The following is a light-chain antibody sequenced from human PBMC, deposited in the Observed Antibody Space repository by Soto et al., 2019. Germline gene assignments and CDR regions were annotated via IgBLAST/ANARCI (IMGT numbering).Light chain of an antibody. CDR1: SSDVGAYNF. CDR2: DVT. CDR3: CSYAGSYTHV. Sequence: QSVLTQPRSVSGSPGQSVTISCTGTSSDVGAYNFVSWYQQHPGKAPKLIIYDVTKWPSGVPHHFSGSKSGNTASLTISGLQAEDEAEYYCCSYAGSYTHVFGTGTKVTVL. V-gene: IGLV2-11*01. J-gene: IGLJ1*01.